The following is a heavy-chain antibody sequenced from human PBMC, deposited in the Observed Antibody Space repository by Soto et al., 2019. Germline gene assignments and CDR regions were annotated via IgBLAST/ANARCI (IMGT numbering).Heavy chain of an antibody. Sequence: PGGSLRLSCATSGFTFSDYWMHWVRQGPGKGPEWLARLNRAGSTIDYADSVKGRFTISRDNAKNTVYLQMNSLRVEERAIYYCARDRERDGAYKMDVSGPGAAVTGS. CDR2: LNRAGSTI. CDR3: ARDRERDGAYKMDV. CDR1: GFTFSDYW. D-gene: IGHD1-1*01. J-gene: IGHJ6*02. V-gene: IGHV3-74*01.